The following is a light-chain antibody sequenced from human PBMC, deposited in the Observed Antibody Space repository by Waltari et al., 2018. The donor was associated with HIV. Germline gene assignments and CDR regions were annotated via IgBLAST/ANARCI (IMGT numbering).Light chain of an antibody. V-gene: IGKV1-16*01. CDR3: HQYNTFPLT. CDR1: QDISNY. CDR2: ATS. Sequence: DIQLTQSPSFLSALLGDRVTITCRASQDISNYLGWFQQTPGKAPQSLIFATSSLQSGVPSRFLGAGSGTNFTLTIRSLQPEDFATYYCHQYNTFPLTFGRGTTVEIK. J-gene: IGKJ3*01.